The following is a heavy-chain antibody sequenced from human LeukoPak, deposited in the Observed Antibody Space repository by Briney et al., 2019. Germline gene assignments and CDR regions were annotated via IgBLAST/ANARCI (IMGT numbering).Heavy chain of an antibody. V-gene: IGHV3-64D*06. D-gene: IGHD1-26*01. CDR3: TTGQWELNDAFDI. CDR1: GFTFSSYV. J-gene: IGHJ3*02. Sequence: GGSLRLSCSASGFTFSSYVMHWVRQAPGKGLQYVSVISSNGGSTDYADSVKGRFTISRDNSKKTVYLQMSSLRAEDTAVYYCTTGQWELNDAFDIWGQGTMVTVSS. CDR2: ISSNGGST.